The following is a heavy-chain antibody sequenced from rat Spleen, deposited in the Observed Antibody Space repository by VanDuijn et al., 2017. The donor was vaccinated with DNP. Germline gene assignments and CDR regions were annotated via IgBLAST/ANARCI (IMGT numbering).Heavy chain of an antibody. CDR2: ITNSGGST. CDR3: VTRGMYGGYDH. Sequence: EVQLVDSGGGLVQPGRSLKLSCAASGFTFSDYDMAWVRQAPTKGLEWVASITNSGGSTFYRDSVQGRFTISRDNAKTTLYLQMDSLRSDDTATYYCVTRGMYGGYDHWGQGVMVTVSS. V-gene: IGHV5S23*01. D-gene: IGHD1-11*01. CDR1: GFTFSDYD. J-gene: IGHJ2*01.